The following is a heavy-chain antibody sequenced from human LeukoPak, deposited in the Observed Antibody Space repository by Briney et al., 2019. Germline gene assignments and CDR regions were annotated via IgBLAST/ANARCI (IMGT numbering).Heavy chain of an antibody. CDR2: IYSGGST. V-gene: IGHV3-53*01. D-gene: IGHD1-26*01. J-gene: IGHJ3*02. Sequence: PGGSLRLSCAASGFTVSSNYMSWVRQAPGKGLEWVSVIYSGGSTYYADSVKGRFTISRDNSKNTLYLQMNSLRAEDTAVYYCARDRIVGAPSHAFDIWGQGTMVTVSS. CDR1: GFTVSSNY. CDR3: ARDRIVGAPSHAFDI.